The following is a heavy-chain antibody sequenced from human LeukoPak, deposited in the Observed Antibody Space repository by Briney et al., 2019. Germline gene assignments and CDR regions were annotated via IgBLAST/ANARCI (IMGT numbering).Heavy chain of an antibody. CDR3: ASVGRLGELS. D-gene: IGHD3-16*02. CDR1: GYTFTGYY. Sequence: ASVKVSCKASGYTFTGYYMHWVRQAPGQGLEWMGWISAYNGNTNYAQKLQGRVTMTTDTSTSTAYMELRSLRSDDTAVYYCASVGRLGELSWGQGTLVTVSS. CDR2: ISAYNGNT. J-gene: IGHJ4*02. V-gene: IGHV1-18*04.